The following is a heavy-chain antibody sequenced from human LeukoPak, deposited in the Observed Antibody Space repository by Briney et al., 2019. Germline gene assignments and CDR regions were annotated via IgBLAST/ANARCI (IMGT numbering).Heavy chain of an antibody. CDR1: GFTFSNYA. CDR2: ISGSSDNT. Sequence: GGSLRLSCEASGFTFSNYAMSWVRQAPGEGLEWVSSISGSSDNTNYADSVEGRFTISRANSKNTLYLQMNSLRAEDTAVYYCAKDAQIYSTYDWRWFDPWGQGTLVTVSS. V-gene: IGHV3-23*01. J-gene: IGHJ5*02. CDR3: AKDAQIYSTYDWRWFDP. D-gene: IGHD4-11*01.